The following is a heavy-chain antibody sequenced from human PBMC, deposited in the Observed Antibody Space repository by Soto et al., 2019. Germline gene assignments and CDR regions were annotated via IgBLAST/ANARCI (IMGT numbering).Heavy chain of an antibody. CDR1: GFTFSSYG. Sequence: GSLRLSCAASGFTFSSYGMHWVRQAPGKGLEWVAVISYDGSNKYYADSVKGRFTISRDNSKNTLYLQMNSLRAEDAAVYYRAKDRYSSGWYYYWGQGTLVTVSS. CDR3: AKDRYSSGWYYY. CDR2: ISYDGSNK. D-gene: IGHD6-19*01. J-gene: IGHJ4*02. V-gene: IGHV3-30*18.